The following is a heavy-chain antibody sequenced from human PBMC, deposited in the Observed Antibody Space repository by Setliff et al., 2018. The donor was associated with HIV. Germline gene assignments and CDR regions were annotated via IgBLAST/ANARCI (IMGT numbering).Heavy chain of an antibody. V-gene: IGHV4-61*02. CDR1: GGSLDSGNYY. D-gene: IGHD3-9*01. Sequence: SETLSLTCTISGGSLDSGNYYWSWIRQPAGKGLEWIGRASPSGSSNYSPSLKSRVSISIDTSKQFSLNVRSLTAADTAVYYCARSNSGSGTGRGYYYHKDVWGNGTTVTVSS. CDR2: ASPSGSS. J-gene: IGHJ6*03. CDR3: ARSNSGSGTGRGYYYHKDV.